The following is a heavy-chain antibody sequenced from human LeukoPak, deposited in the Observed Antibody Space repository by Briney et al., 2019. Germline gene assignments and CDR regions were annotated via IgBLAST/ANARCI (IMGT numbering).Heavy chain of an antibody. Sequence: GGSLRLSCAASGFTFSSYWMSWVRQAPGKGLERVANIKQDGSEKYYVDSVKGRFTISRDNAKNSLYLQMNSLRAEDTAVYYCARDEGNYYDSSGSLYFQHWGQGTLVTVSS. CDR2: IKQDGSEK. CDR1: GFTFSSYW. D-gene: IGHD3-22*01. CDR3: ARDEGNYYDSSGSLYFQH. J-gene: IGHJ1*01. V-gene: IGHV3-7*01.